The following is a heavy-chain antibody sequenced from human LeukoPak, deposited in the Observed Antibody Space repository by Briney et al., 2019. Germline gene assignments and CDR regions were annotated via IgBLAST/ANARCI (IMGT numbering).Heavy chain of an antibody. J-gene: IGHJ6*03. CDR1: GGSMNSHNW. CDR2: IYRTGDT. Sequence: SETLSLTCAVSGGSMNSHNWWIWVRQPPGRGLEWIGEIYRTGDTNYNPSLKSRVTISQDKSKNQFSLKLNSMTAADTAVYYCARLSPLTGAYYYMDVWGKGTTVTVSS. V-gene: IGHV4-4*02. CDR3: ARLSPLTGAYYYMDV. D-gene: IGHD7-27*01.